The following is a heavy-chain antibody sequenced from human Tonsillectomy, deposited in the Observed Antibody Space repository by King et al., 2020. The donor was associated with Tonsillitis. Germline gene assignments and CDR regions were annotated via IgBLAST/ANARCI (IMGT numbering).Heavy chain of an antibody. V-gene: IGHV3-7*03. CDR1: GFTFSSYW. J-gene: IGHJ2*01. CDR2: IKHDGSEK. D-gene: IGHD3-10*01. CDR3: AKIGNYYFDL. Sequence: VQLVESGGGLVQPGGSLRLSCAASGFTFSSYWMSWVRQAPGKGLEWVANIKHDGSEKYYVDSMKGRFTISRDNAKNSLYLQMNSLRAEETAVYYCAKIGNYYFDLWGRGTLVTVSS.